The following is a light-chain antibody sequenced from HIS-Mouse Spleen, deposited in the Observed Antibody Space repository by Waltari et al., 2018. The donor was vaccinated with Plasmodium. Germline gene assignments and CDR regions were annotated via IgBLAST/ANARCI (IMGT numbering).Light chain of an antibody. CDR1: QSISNY. V-gene: IGKV1-39*01. Sequence: IRMTQSPSSLSASVGDRVTITCRASQSISNYLNWYQQKPGKAPKFLIYAASTLQSGVPSRFSGSGSGTDFTLTISSLQPEDFATYYCQQSYSTWTFGQGTKVEIK. CDR2: AAS. J-gene: IGKJ1*01. CDR3: QQSYSTWT.